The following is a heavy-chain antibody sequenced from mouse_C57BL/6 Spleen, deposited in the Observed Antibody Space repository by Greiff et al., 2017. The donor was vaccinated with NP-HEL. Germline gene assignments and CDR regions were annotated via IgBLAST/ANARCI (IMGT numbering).Heavy chain of an antibody. CDR3: SRRGLLSYAMYD. V-gene: IGHV7-3*01. CDR2: IRNKANGYTT. J-gene: IGHJ4*01. CDR1: GFTFTYYY. D-gene: IGHD1-1*01. Sequence: EVKVVEPGGGLVQPGGSLSLSCAASGFTFTYYYMSWVRQPPGKALEWLGFIRNKANGYTTEYNAYVKGRFTISRDDYQSILDLQMNALRAEDSAAYYCSRRGLLSYAMYDWGKGASVTVSS.